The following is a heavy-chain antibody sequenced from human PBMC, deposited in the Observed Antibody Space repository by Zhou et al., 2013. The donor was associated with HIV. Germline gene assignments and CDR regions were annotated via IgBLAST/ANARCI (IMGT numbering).Heavy chain of an antibody. J-gene: IGHJ3*02. CDR2: INPNSGGT. V-gene: IGHV1-2*02. Sequence: QVQLIQSGAEVKEPGASLKVSCKASGYTFTGYYIHWVRQAPGQGLEWMGWINPNSGGTNYAQKFQGRVTMTRDTSISTAYMELTRLTSDDTAVYYCARDRAGMGNDAFDIWGQGTMVTVSS. CDR1: GYTFTGYY. CDR3: ARDRAGMGNDAFDI. D-gene: IGHD7-27*01.